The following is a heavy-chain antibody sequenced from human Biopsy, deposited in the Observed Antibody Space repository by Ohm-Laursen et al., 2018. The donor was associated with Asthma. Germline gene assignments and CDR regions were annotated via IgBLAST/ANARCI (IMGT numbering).Heavy chain of an antibody. D-gene: IGHD3-10*01. J-gene: IGHJ6*02. CDR1: GFTFGDYW. V-gene: IGHV3-7*03. CDR3: ARDMGAGPNQPPSGSGSSHLYGMDV. CDR2: IKHDGTEK. Sequence: SLRLSCTASGFTFGDYWMSWVRQVPGKGLEWVANIKHDGTEKNHVDSLKGRFTISRDNAKNSLYQQMNSLGPEDTAVYYCARDMGAGPNQPPSGSGSSHLYGMDVWGQGTTVTVSS.